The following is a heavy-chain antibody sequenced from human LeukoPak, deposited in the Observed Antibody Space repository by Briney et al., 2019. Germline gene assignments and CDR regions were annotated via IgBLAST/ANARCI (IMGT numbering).Heavy chain of an antibody. D-gene: IGHD4-4*01. J-gene: IGHJ4*02. CDR3: ARHYSNYLPYFDY. CDR2: IYYSGST. Sequence: ASETLSLTCTVSGGSISSYYWSWIRQPPGKGLEWIGYIYYSGSTNYNPSLKSRVTISVDTSKNQFSLKLSSVTAADTAVYYCARHYSNYLPYFDYWGQGTLVTVSS. V-gene: IGHV4-59*08. CDR1: GGSISSYY.